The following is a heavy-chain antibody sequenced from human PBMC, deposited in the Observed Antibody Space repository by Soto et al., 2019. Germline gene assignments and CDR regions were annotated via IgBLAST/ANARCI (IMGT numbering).Heavy chain of an antibody. V-gene: IGHV3-21*01. CDR1: GFTFSSYS. Sequence: KPGGSLRLSCAASGFTFSSYSMNWVRQAPGKGLEWVSSISSSSSYIYYADSVKGRFTISRDNAKNSLYLQMNSLRPEDTAVYYCASDKTDNKYDFWSGYYKPIDYWGQGTLVTVSS. D-gene: IGHD3-3*01. CDR3: ASDKTDNKYDFWSGYYKPIDY. CDR2: ISSSSSYI. J-gene: IGHJ4*02.